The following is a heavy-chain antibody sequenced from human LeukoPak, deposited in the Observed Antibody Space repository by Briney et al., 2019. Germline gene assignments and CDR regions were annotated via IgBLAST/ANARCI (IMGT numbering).Heavy chain of an antibody. Sequence: SETLSLTCTVSGGSISSDGYYWTWIRQHPGKGLEWIGYIYSSGGTFYNPSLKSRVTISVDTSKNQFSLKLSSVTAADTAVYYCASSRGPMATMGPLVNWGQGALVTVSS. V-gene: IGHV4-30-4*01. CDR3: ASSRGPMATMGPLVN. CDR1: GGSISSDGYY. J-gene: IGHJ4*02. D-gene: IGHD5-24*01. CDR2: IYSSGGT.